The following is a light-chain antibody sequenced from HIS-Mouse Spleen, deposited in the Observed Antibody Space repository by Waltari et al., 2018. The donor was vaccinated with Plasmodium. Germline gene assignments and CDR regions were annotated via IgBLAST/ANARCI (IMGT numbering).Light chain of an antibody. V-gene: IGKV3-11*01. CDR1: QSVSSY. CDR3: QQRSNWPPYT. CDR2: DAS. J-gene: IGKJ2*01. Sequence: EIVLTQSPATLSLSPGERATLSCRASQSVSSYLAWYQQKPGQAPRLLIYDASNRATGIPARCSGSGSGTDVTLTISSLEPEDFAVDYCQQRSNWPPYTFGQGTKLEIK.